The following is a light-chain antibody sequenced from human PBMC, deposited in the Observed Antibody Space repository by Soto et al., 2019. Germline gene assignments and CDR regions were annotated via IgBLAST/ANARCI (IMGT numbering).Light chain of an antibody. CDR3: SSYTATSTPYVV. CDR2: DVS. V-gene: IGLV2-14*01. J-gene: IGLJ2*01. CDR1: SSDVGGYNY. Sequence: QSALTQPASVSGSPGQSITISCTGTSSDVGGYNYVSWYQQNPGKAPKLTIYDVSNRPSGVSNRFSGSKSGNTASLTISGLQAEDDADYYCSSYTATSTPYVVFGGGTKVTVL.